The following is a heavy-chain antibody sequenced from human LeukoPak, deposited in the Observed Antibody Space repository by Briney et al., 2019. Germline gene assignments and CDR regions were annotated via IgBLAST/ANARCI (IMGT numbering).Heavy chain of an antibody. D-gene: IGHD3-10*01. CDR2: INPNSGGT. J-gene: IGHJ4*02. CDR1: GYTFTGYY. Sequence: GASVKVSCKASGYTFTGYYMHWVRQAPGQGLEWMGWINPNSGGTNYAQKFQGRVTMTRDTSISTAYMELSRLRSDDTAVYYCAREHKDYYGSGSSACDYWGQGTLVTVSS. V-gene: IGHV1-2*02. CDR3: AREHKDYYGSGSSACDY.